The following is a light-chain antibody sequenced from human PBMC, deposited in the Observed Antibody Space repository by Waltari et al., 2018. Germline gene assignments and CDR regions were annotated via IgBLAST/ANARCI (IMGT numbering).Light chain of an antibody. CDR1: SSDVGGYNY. CDR3: SSYTSSSTRV. CDR2: EVF. V-gene: IGLV2-14*01. Sequence: QSALTQPASVSGSPGQSITISCTGTSSDVGGYNYVSWYQQHPGKAPKLIIYEVFNRPSGVSHRFSGSKSGNTASLTISGLQAEDEADYYCSSYTSSSTRVFGTGTKVTVL. J-gene: IGLJ1*01.